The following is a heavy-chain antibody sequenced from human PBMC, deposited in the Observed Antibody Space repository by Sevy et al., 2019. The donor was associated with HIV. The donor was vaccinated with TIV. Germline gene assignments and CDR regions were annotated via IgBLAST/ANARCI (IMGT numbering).Heavy chain of an antibody. CDR1: GYTFTSYR. J-gene: IGHJ4*02. Sequence: ASVKVSGDTSGYTFTSYRISWVRQAPGQGLEWMGWISAHNGDTDYVRNFQGRVTMITETSTSTAYMELRSLRSDDTAIYYCARAYCRGGRCYSLAYWGQGTLVTVSS. D-gene: IGHD2-15*01. V-gene: IGHV1-18*01. CDR3: ARAYCRGGRCYSLAY. CDR2: ISAHNGDT.